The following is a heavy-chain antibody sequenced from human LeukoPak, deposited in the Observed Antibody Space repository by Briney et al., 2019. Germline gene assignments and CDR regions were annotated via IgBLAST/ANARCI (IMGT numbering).Heavy chain of an antibody. V-gene: IGHV4-4*07. CDR2: IYTSGST. D-gene: IGHD6-6*01. J-gene: IGHJ4*02. Sequence: SETLSLTCTVSGDSISNYYWSWIRQPAGKGLEWIGRIYTSGSTNYNPSLKSRVTMTTDTSTSTAYMELRTLRSDDTAVYYCARNVYDISSENYFDYWGQGTLVTVSS. CDR1: GDSISNYY. CDR3: ARNVYDISSENYFDY.